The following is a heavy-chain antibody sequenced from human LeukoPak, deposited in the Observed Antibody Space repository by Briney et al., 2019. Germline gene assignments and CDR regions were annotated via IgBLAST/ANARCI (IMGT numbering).Heavy chain of an antibody. Sequence: GESLKISCKGSGYSFTSYWIGWVRQMPGKGLEWMGIIYPGDSDTRYSPSFQGQVTISADKSISTAYLQWSSLKASDTAMYYCARHIGVGVGATRSYYYYMDVWGKGTTVTVSS. V-gene: IGHV5-51*01. D-gene: IGHD1-26*01. J-gene: IGHJ6*03. CDR3: ARHIGVGVGATRSYYYYMDV. CDR1: GYSFTSYW. CDR2: IYPGDSDT.